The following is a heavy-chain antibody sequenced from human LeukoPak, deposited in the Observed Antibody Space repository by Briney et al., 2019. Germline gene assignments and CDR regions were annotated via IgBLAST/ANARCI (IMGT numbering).Heavy chain of an antibody. V-gene: IGHV4-30-2*01. Sequence: PSETLSLTCAVSGGSISSGGYSWSWIRQPPGKGLEWIGYIYHSGSTYYNPSLKSRVTISVDRSKNQFSLKLSSVTAADTAVYYCARAGFWSGYYTGSGGYFDYWGQGTLVTVSS. D-gene: IGHD3-3*01. J-gene: IGHJ4*02. CDR2: IYHSGST. CDR1: GGSISSGGYS. CDR3: ARAGFWSGYYTGSGGYFDY.